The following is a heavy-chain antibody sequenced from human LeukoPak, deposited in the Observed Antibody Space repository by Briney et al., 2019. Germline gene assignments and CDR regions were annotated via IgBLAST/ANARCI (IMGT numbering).Heavy chain of an antibody. J-gene: IGHJ4*02. V-gene: IGHV1-2*02. Sequence: GASVKVSCKASGGTFSSYAIGWVRQAPGQGLEWMGWINPNSGGTNYAQKFQGRVTMSRDTSISTAYMELSRLRSDDTAVYYCARRSTYYYDSSGYHYVNYFDYWGQGTLVTVSS. CDR2: INPNSGGT. CDR3: ARRSTYYYDSSGYHYVNYFDY. CDR1: GGTFSSYA. D-gene: IGHD3-22*01.